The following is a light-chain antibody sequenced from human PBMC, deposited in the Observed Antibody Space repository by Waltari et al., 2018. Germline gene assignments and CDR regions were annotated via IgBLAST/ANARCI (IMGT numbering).Light chain of an antibody. J-gene: IGLJ3*02. CDR2: IND. Sequence: QSVLTQQPSASGTPGQRVNISCSGSYVNLGHNSVNWYQQFPVTAPKLLIYINDRRPSGVPDRFSGSKSVTSASLAISGLQSEDEADYYCAAWDDSLNGVFGGGTKLTVL. CDR3: AAWDDSLNGV. V-gene: IGLV1-44*01. CDR1: YVNLGHNS.